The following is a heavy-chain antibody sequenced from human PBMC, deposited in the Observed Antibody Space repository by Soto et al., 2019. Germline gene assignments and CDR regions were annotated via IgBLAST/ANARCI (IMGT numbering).Heavy chain of an antibody. Sequence: GGSLRLSCAASGFTVISNYMSWVRQAPGKGLEWVSVIYSGGSTYYADSVKGRFTISRDNSKNTLYLQMNSLRAEDTAVYYCAREYYYDSSGYYYWGQGTLVTVSS. CDR2: IYSGGST. V-gene: IGHV3-53*01. CDR1: GFTVISNY. D-gene: IGHD3-22*01. CDR3: AREYYYDSSGYYY. J-gene: IGHJ4*02.